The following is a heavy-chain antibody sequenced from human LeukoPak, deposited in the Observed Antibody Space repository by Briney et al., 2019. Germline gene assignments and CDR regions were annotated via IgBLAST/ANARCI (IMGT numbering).Heavy chain of an antibody. CDR1: GFTFSSYS. CDR3: ARGRRYCSGGSCSTPVDY. D-gene: IGHD2-15*01. V-gene: IGHV3-48*01. J-gene: IGHJ4*02. Sequence: SGGSLRLSCAASGFTFSSYSMNWVRQAPGKGLEWVSYISSSSSTIYYADSVKGRFTISRDNAKNSLYLQMNSLRAGDTAVYYCARGRRYCSGGSCSTPVDYWGQGTLVTVSS. CDR2: ISSSSSTI.